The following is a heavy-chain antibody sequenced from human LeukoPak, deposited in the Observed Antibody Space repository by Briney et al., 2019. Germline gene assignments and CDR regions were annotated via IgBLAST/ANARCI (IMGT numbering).Heavy chain of an antibody. CDR2: ISGYNGNT. CDR3: AKALPHIRRLVGEYFQH. D-gene: IGHD2-8*02. J-gene: IGHJ1*01. V-gene: IGHV1-18*01. Sequence: ASVKVSCKASGGTFSSYAISWVRQAPGQGLECMGWISGYNGNTNYEQNLQGRVTMTTDTSTSTAYMDLRSLRSDDTAVYYCAKALPHIRRLVGEYFQHWGQGTLVTVSS. CDR1: GGTFSSYA.